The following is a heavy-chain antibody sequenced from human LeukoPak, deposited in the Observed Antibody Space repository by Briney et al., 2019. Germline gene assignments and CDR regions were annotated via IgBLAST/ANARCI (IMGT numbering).Heavy chain of an antibody. J-gene: IGHJ6*02. CDR3: ARSSSSWYVSGYYYYGMDV. V-gene: IGHV4-31*03. D-gene: IGHD6-13*01. CDR2: IYYSGST. Sequence: SETLSLTCTVSGGSISSGGYYWSWLRQHPGKGLEWIGYIYYSGSTYYNPSLKSRVTISVDTSKNQFSLKLSSVTAADTAVYYCARSSSSWYVSGYYYYGMDVWGQGTTVTVSS. CDR1: GGSISSGGYY.